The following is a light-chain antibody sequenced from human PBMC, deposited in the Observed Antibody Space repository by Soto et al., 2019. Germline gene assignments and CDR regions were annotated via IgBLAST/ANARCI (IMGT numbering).Light chain of an antibody. CDR1: QGISNS. Sequence: DIQMTQSPSSLSASVGDRVTITCRASQGISNSLAWYQLKPGKVTKLLIFAASTLQSGVPSRFSGSGSGTDFNLTISSLQPEDVATYYCQKYNSAPLFTFGPGTKVDIK. J-gene: IGKJ3*01. V-gene: IGKV1-27*01. CDR3: QKYNSAPLFT. CDR2: AAS.